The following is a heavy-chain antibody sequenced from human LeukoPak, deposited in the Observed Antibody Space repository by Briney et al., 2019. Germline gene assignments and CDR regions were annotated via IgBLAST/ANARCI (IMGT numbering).Heavy chain of an antibody. CDR1: GFTVRRNY. CDR3: GSIITECFEL. J-gene: IGHJ4*02. V-gene: IGHV3-66*02. CDR2: IYSGSST. Sequence: GGSVRLPCAACGFTVRRNYMRWVRQAPGKGLEGVSVIYSGSSTYYADSVKGRFTISRDNSKHTLYLQMNSLGVWDTAVYYCGSIITECFELWGQGTLVTVSS. D-gene: IGHD3-10*01.